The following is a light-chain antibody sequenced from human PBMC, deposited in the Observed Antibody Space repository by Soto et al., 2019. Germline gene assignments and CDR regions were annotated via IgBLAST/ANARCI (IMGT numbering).Light chain of an antibody. CDR1: SSDLGAYKY. Sequence: QSVLTQPASVSGSPGQSITISCAGTSSDLGAYKYVSWYQQHPDKAPELILYEVSRRPSGVSNRFSGSKSGNTASLTISGLLAEDEADYSCSSYTNTSTLVFGTGTKVTV. CDR2: EVS. CDR3: SSYTNTSTLV. V-gene: IGLV2-14*03. J-gene: IGLJ1*01.